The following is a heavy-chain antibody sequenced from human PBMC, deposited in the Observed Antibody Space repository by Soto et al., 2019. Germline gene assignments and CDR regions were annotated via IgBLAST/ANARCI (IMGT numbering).Heavy chain of an antibody. V-gene: IGHV1-8*01. CDR1: GYTFTSYD. Sequence: ASVKVSCKASGYTFTSYDINWVRQATGQGLEWMGWMTPNSGNTGYAQKFQGRVTMTRNTSISTAYMELSSLRSEDTAVYYCATTRPTIFGAVHFDYWGPGTRVTLSS. CDR2: MTPNSGNT. D-gene: IGHD3-3*01. CDR3: ATTRPTIFGAVHFDY. J-gene: IGHJ4*02.